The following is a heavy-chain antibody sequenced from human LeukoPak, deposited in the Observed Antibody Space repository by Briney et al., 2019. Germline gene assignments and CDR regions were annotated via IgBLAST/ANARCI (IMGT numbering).Heavy chain of an antibody. Sequence: ASVKVSCKASGYTFTIYDINWVRQATGQGLEWMGWMNPNSGNTGYAQKFQGRVTITRNTSISTAYMELSSLRSEDTAVYYCARGVGWELRNWFDPWGQGTLVTVSS. V-gene: IGHV1-8*03. D-gene: IGHD1-26*01. CDR1: GYTFTIYD. J-gene: IGHJ5*02. CDR2: MNPNSGNT. CDR3: ARGVGWELRNWFDP.